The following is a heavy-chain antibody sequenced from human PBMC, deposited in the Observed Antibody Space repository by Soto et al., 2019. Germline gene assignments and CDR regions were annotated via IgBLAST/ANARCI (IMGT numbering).Heavy chain of an antibody. CDR2: ITTSGSDM. D-gene: IGHD3-22*01. V-gene: IGHV3-48*03. CDR3: VRERFFYDMTGKED. Sequence: GGSLRLSCAGSGFPFSTYEMNWVRQAPGKGLEWIAHITTSGSDMNYADSVKGRFTISRDNSKSSVFLQMNSLRVEDTAIYYCVRERFFYDMTGKEDWAQGTRVPVSS. CDR1: GFPFSTYE. J-gene: IGHJ4*02.